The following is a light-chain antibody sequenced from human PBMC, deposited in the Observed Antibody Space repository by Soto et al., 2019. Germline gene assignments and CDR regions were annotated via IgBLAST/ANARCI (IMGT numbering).Light chain of an antibody. CDR2: DIS. Sequence: EIVLTQSPATVSLSPGERATLSCRASQSVSRHLAWYQQKPGQAPRLLIYDISNRDTGIPARFSGSWSGTDCTITISSLEPEDSAVYYCQQRSNWPRNTFGQGTKLEIK. CDR3: QQRSNWPRNT. CDR1: QSVSRH. V-gene: IGKV3-11*01. J-gene: IGKJ2*01.